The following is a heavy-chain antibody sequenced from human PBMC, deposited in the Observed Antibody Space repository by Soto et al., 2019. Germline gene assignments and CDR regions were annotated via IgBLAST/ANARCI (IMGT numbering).Heavy chain of an antibody. D-gene: IGHD1-1*01. CDR3: ARLLLEEINTISAFDL. CDR1: GGSISSSSYY. J-gene: IGHJ3*01. V-gene: IGHV4-39*01. Sequence: SETLSLTCTVSGGSISSSSYYWGWIRQPPGKGLEWIGSIYYSGSTYYNPSLKNRLTISIDTSTNQFSLQMKSVTAADTAIYYCARLLLEEINTISAFDLRGQGTTVTVSS. CDR2: IYYSGST.